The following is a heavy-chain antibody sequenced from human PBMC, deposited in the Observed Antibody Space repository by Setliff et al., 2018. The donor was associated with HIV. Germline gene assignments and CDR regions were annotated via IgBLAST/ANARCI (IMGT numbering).Heavy chain of an antibody. Sequence: VKVSCKASGYTFTSYPLHWVRQAPGQRLEWMGWINAGNGHTKYSQKFQGRVTITRDTSASTAYMELSSLRSEDTAVYYCTRGGISDYWGQGTQVTVSS. D-gene: IGHD3-3*02. CDR2: INAGNGHT. CDR3: TRGGISDY. J-gene: IGHJ4*02. CDR1: GYTFTSYP. V-gene: IGHV1-3*01.